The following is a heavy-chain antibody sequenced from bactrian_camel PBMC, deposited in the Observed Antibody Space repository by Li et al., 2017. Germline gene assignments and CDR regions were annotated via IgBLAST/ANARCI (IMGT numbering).Heavy chain of an antibody. Sequence: QLVESGGGSVEAGGSLSLSCAVSGTMYASWCMGWFHQAPGMEREWVAFLGSSGTTTYTDSVKGRFTISQDNAKNTVYLQMNSLKPVDTAMYYCAARGPYCYTKLSVRDFTYWGQGTQVTVS. V-gene: IGHV3S53*01. D-gene: IGHD2*01. CDR3: AARGPYCYTKLSVRDFTY. J-gene: IGHJ6*01. CDR2: LGSSGTT. CDR1: GTMYASWC.